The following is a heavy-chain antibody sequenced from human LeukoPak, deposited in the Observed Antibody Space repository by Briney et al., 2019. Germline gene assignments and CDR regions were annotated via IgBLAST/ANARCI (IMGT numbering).Heavy chain of an antibody. V-gene: IGHV3-30*04. CDR1: GFTFSSFA. J-gene: IGHJ6*03. CDR2: ISYDGSNK. CDR3: AREGFSRGYYYYYYMDV. D-gene: IGHD6-13*01. Sequence: GGSLRLSCAASGFTFSSFAMHWVRQAPGKGLEWVALISYDGSNKYYADSVKGRFTISRDNSKNTLYLQMNSLRAEDTTEYYCAREGFSRGYYYYYYMDVWGKGTTVTVSS.